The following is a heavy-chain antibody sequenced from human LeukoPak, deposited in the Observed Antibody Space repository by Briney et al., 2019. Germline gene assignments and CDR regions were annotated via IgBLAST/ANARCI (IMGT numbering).Heavy chain of an antibody. CDR2: ISPKSGVT. Sequence: ASVKVSCKDSGYTFNDYYIHWVRQGPRQGLAWMGWISPKSGVTNYEQKFQGRVTMARDTSLSTAYMELSSLRSDDTAVYFCARALGSYYDTSVYQAYWGQGTLVTVTS. CDR1: GYTFNDYY. J-gene: IGHJ4*02. D-gene: IGHD3-22*01. CDR3: ARALGSYYDTSVYQAY. V-gene: IGHV1-2*02.